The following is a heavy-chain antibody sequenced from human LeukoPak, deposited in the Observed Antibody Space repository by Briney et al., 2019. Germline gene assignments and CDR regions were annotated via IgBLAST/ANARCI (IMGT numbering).Heavy chain of an antibody. J-gene: IGHJ4*02. Sequence: PGGSLRLSCAASGFTFDDYGMSWVRQAPGKGLEWVSGINWNGGSTGYADSVKGRFTISRDNAKNSLYLQMNSLRAEDTALYYCARGYDFWSGYPSFDYWGQGTLVIVSS. CDR1: GFTFDDYG. CDR3: ARGYDFWSGYPSFDY. CDR2: INWNGGST. V-gene: IGHV3-20*04. D-gene: IGHD3-3*01.